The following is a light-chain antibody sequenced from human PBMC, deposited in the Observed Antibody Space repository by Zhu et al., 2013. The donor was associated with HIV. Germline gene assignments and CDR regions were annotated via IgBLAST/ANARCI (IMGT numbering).Light chain of an antibody. Sequence: VLTQSPGTLSLPLGERATLSCRASQGVKNNYVAWYHQKPGQAPRLLLHTASTRATDIPDRISGSASGADFTLTINGLEPEDVGVYFCQQYGNSPTFGQGTRV. CDR1: QGVKNNY. J-gene: IGKJ1*01. CDR3: QQYGNSPT. CDR2: TAS. V-gene: IGKV3-20*01.